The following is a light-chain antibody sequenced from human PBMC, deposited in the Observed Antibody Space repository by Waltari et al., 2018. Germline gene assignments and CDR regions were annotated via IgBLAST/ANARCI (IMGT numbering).Light chain of an antibody. Sequence: QSALTQPASVSGPPGQSITIPCSGTTSDVGIYHLVSWYQQHPGEAPKLLICEVFKRPPDTSSRFSGAKSGSTASLTISGLQPEDEADYYCCSYAGRGTYVFGSGTKVTVL. CDR1: TSDVGIYHL. CDR2: EVF. V-gene: IGLV2-23*02. J-gene: IGLJ1*01. CDR3: CSYAGRGTYV.